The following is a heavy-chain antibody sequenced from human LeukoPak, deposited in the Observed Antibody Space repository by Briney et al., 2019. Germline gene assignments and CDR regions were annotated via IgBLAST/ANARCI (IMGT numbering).Heavy chain of an antibody. V-gene: IGHV4-39*01. CDR2: IYYSGST. Sequence: PSETLSLTCTVSGGSISSNSYYWGWIRQPPGKGLEWIGSIYYSGSTYYNPSLRSRVTISVDTSKNRFSLKVSSVTAADTAVYFCARQSGSYYVDYWGQGTLVTVSS. CDR1: GGSISSNSYY. J-gene: IGHJ4*02. CDR3: ARQSGSYYVDY. D-gene: IGHD1-26*01.